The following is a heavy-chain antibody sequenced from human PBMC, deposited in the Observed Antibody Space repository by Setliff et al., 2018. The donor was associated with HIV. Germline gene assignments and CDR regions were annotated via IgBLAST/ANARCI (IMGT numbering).Heavy chain of an antibody. Sequence: GASVKVSCKASGGTFSSYAISWVRQAPGQGLEWMGGIIPIFGTANYAQKFQGRVTITADKSTSTAYMELSSLRSEDTAVYYCARSRRIQLWLPLNYWGQGTLVTVSS. J-gene: IGHJ4*02. CDR2: IIPIFGTA. CDR3: ARSRRIQLWLPLNY. D-gene: IGHD5-18*01. V-gene: IGHV1-69*06. CDR1: GGTFSSYA.